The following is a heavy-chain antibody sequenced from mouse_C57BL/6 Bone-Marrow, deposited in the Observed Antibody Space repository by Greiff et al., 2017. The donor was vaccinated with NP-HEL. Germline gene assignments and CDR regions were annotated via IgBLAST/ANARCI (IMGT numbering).Heavy chain of an antibody. CDR1: GYTFTSYW. D-gene: IGHD1-1*01. Sequence: EVQLQQSGTVLARPGASVKMSCKTSGYTFTSYWMHWVKQRPGQGLEWIGAIYPGNGDTSYNQKFKGKAKLTAVTSASTAYMELSSLTNEDSAVYYCTSPYYYGSSPYYAMDYWGQGTSVTVSS. CDR2: IYPGNGDT. CDR3: TSPYYYGSSPYYAMDY. J-gene: IGHJ4*01. V-gene: IGHV1-5*01.